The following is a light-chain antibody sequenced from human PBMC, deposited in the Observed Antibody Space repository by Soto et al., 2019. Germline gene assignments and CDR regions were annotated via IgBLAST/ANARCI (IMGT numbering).Light chain of an antibody. V-gene: IGLV2-8*01. CDR3: SAYAGVNKIL. CDR2: EAT. J-gene: IGLJ2*01. Sequence: QSALSQPPSASGYPGESVTLSCTGSSGDIGGFKYVSWFQQYPGKAPRLIIYEATERPAGVPDRFSGSKSATTASLTVYGLQEYDDATYFCSAYAGVNKILFGGGTKLTVL. CDR1: SGDIGGFKY.